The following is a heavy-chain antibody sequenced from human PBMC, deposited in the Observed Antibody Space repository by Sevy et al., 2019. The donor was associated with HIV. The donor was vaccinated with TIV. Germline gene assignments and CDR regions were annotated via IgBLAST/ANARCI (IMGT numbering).Heavy chain of an antibody. J-gene: IGHJ1*01. V-gene: IGHV5-51*01. CDR2: IYPGDSDT. D-gene: IGHD2-15*01. CDR1: GYSFTSYW. CDR3: ARGYCSGGSRYGPLYFQH. Sequence: GESLKISCKGSGYSFTSYWIGWVRQMPGKGLEWMGIIYPGDSDTRYSPSFQGQVTISTDKSISTAYLQWSSLKASDTAMYYCARGYCSGGSRYGPLYFQHWGQGTLVTVSS.